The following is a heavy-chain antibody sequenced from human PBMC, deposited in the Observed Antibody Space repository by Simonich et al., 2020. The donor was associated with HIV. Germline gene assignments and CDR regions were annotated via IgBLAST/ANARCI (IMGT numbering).Heavy chain of an antibody. CDR1: GGSFSGYY. Sequence: VQLQQWGAGLLKPSETLSLTCAVYGGSFSGYYWSWVRQAPGKGLEWVGFIRSKAYGGKTEDAASVKGRFTISRDDSKSIAYLQMNSLKTEDTAVYYCSPSLDYNWTFDYWGQGALVTVSS. J-gene: IGHJ4*02. CDR2: IRSKAYGGKT. CDR3: SPSLDYNWTFDY. D-gene: IGHD1-1*01. V-gene: IGHV3-49*04.